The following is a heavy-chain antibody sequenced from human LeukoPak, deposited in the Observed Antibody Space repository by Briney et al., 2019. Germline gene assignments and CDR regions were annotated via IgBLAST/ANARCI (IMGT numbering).Heavy chain of an antibody. J-gene: IGHJ4*02. CDR2: ISYNGSKK. CDR1: GYIFSSYG. CDR3: ARSLAAADQKTFDY. Sequence: GGSLRLSCAASGYIFSSYGMHWVRQAPGKGLEWVAVISYNGSKKEYADSVKDRFSTSRDKSQKMVFLQMNSLRPEDTAVYYCARSLAAADQKTFDYGGQGTLVTVSS. V-gene: IGHV3-30*01. D-gene: IGHD6-13*01.